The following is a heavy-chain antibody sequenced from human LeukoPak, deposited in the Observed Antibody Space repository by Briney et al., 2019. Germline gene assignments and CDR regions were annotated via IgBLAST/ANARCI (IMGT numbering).Heavy chain of an antibody. CDR2: ISSSGSTI. CDR1: GFTFSSYS. CDR3: ARVSSGYYLDY. J-gene: IGHJ4*02. V-gene: IGHV3-48*01. D-gene: IGHD3-3*01. Sequence: GGSLRLSCAASGFTFSSYSINWVRQAPGKELEWVSYISSSGSTIRYADSVKGRFTISRDNAKNSLYLQMNSLGAEDTAVYYCARVSSGYYLDYWGQGTLVTVSS.